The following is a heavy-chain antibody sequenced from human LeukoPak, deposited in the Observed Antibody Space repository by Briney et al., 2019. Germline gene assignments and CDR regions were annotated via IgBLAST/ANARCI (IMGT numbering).Heavy chain of an antibody. V-gene: IGHV3-74*01. CDR3: ARGHYDVLAASYKWTPDY. D-gene: IGHD3-9*01. J-gene: IGHJ4*02. Sequence: GGSLRLSCAASGFTFSSYWMHWVRQAPGKGLVWVSRIDSDGSSTSYADSVKGRFTTPRDNAKNSLSLQLNSLRVEDTAVYYCARGHYDVLAASYKWTPDYWGQGTLVTVSS. CDR2: IDSDGSST. CDR1: GFTFSSYW.